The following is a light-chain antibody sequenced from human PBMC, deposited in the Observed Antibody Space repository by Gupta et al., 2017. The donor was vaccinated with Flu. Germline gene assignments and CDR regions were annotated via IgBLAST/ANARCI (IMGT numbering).Light chain of an antibody. CDR1: NSNIEKND. CDR3: GTWDTDLSAVV. V-gene: IGLV1-51*01. CDR2: DDY. Sequence: VTSACSGINSNIEKNDVSCYQQVPGTAPTFLIYDDYSRPPGIPGRFSGSKSGTSATLAIYEIQPGDEALYFCGTWDTDLSAVVFGGGTKVTVL. J-gene: IGLJ3*02.